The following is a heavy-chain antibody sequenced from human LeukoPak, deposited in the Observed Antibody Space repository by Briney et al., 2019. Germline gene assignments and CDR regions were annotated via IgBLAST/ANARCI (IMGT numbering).Heavy chain of an antibody. D-gene: IGHD5-12*01. CDR2: IHYSGST. CDR1: GGSISSGDYY. V-gene: IGHV4-31*03. Sequence: SQTLSLTCSVSGGSISSGDYYWSWIRQRPGKGLEWIGYIHYSGSTYYNPSLKSRVSISVSTSKDRFSLQLSSVTAADTADYYCARVIGYDQLDYWGQGTLVTVSS. J-gene: IGHJ4*02. CDR3: ARVIGYDQLDY.